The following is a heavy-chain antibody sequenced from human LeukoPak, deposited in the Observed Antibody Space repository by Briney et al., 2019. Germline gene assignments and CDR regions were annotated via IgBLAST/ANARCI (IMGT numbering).Heavy chain of an antibody. V-gene: IGHV1-2*02. D-gene: IGHD3-10*01. J-gene: IGHJ4*02. CDR3: ARASMVRGVIITKSSGSLPPGY. Sequence: ASVKVSCKASGGTFSSYAISWVRQAPGQGLEWMGWINPNSGGTNYAQKFQGRVTMTEDTSTDTAYMELSRLRSDDTAVYYCARASMVRGVIITKSSGSLPPGYWGQGTLVTVSS. CDR2: INPNSGGT. CDR1: GGTFSSYA.